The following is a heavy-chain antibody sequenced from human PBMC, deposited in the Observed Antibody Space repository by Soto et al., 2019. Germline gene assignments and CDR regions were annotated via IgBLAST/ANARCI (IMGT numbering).Heavy chain of an antibody. D-gene: IGHD2-2*01. CDR2: IGGSGGST. CDR3: AKSHRYCSSTSCYFAY. J-gene: IGHJ4*02. Sequence: GGSLRLSCAASGFTFSSYAMGWVRQAPGKGLDWVSVIGGSGGSTYYSDSVKGRFTISRDNSNGTLYLQMNSLRPDDTAVYYCAKSHRYCSSTSCYFAYWGLGTLVTVSS. V-gene: IGHV3-23*01. CDR1: GFTFSSYA.